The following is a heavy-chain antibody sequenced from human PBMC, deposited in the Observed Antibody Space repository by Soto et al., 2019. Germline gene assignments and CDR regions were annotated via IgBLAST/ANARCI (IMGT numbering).Heavy chain of an antibody. J-gene: IGHJ6*02. CDR3: ARHSPPFLYGSGPWDV. V-gene: IGHV5-10-1*01. CDR1: GYSFTSYW. Sequence: GESLKISCKGSGYSFTSYWISWVRQMPGKGLEWMGRIDPSDSYTNYSPSFQGHVTISADKSISTAYLQWSSLKAADTAVYYCARHSPPFLYGSGPWDVWGQGTTVTVSS. D-gene: IGHD3-10*01. CDR2: IDPSDSYT.